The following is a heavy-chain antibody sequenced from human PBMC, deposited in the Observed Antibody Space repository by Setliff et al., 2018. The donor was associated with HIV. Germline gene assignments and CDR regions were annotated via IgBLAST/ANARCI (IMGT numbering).Heavy chain of an antibody. CDR1: GGAFSSYA. D-gene: IGHD4-17*01. CDR2: IIPILGTA. CDR3: ARDDHGDPFDY. J-gene: IGHJ4*02. Sequence: GASVKVSCKASGGAFSSYALSWVRQAPGQGLEWMGGIIPILGTANYAQKFQGRVTITTDESTSTAYMELSSLRSEDTAVYYCARDDHGDPFDYWGQGTLVTVSS. V-gene: IGHV1-69*05.